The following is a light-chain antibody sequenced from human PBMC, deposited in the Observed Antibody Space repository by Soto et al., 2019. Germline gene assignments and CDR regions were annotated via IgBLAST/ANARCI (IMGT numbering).Light chain of an antibody. CDR2: AVT. Sequence: QSVLTQPRSVSGSPGQSVTISCTGTSSDVGGYNSVSWYQQHPGKAPKLMIYAVTKRPSGVPARFSGSKSGNTASLTISGLQAEDEADYYCCSYAGTYTFVFGTGDKVPS. J-gene: IGLJ1*01. CDR1: SSDVGGYNS. V-gene: IGLV2-11*01. CDR3: CSYAGTYTFV.